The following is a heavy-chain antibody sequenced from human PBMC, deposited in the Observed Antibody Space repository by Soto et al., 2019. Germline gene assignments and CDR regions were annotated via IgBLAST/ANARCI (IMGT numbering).Heavy chain of an antibody. CDR2: FRAGGRA. CDR1: GFSFNNYA. D-gene: IGHD4-17*01. J-gene: IGHJ4*02. CDR3: AKESLPEHYGDTLFDY. V-gene: IGHV3-23*01. Sequence: EVQLLESGGALVRPGGSLRLSCAASGFSFNNYALSWVRQAPGKGLEWVSTFRAGGRAYYAASVQGRFTIARDSSQDTVHLQISDLRPEDTAVYYCAKESLPEHYGDTLFDYWGQGARVTVSS.